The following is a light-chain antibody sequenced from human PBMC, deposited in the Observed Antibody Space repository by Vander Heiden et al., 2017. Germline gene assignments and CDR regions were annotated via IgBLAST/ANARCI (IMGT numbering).Light chain of an antibody. CDR2: STN. CDR1: SGSVSTRYY. J-gene: IGLJ3*02. V-gene: IGLV8-61*01. CDR3: VLYMGGGISL. Sequence: QTVVTQEPSFSVSPGGTVPLTCGLSSGSVSTRYYPSWYQQTPGQAPRSLIYSTNTRSSGVPDRFSGSILGNKAALTITGAQADDESDYYCVLYMGGGISLFGGGTKLTVL.